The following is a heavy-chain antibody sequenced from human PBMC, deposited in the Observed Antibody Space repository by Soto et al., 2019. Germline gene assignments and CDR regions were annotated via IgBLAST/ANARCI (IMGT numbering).Heavy chain of an antibody. V-gene: IGHV4-34*01. Sequence: QVQLQQWGAGLLKPSETLSLTCAVYGGSFSGYYWSWIRQPPGKGLEWIGEINHSGSTNYNPSLKSRVTIAVETSTTQFSLKLSSVTAADTAVYYCARGEQQLVRYGMDVWGQGTTVTVSS. J-gene: IGHJ6*02. D-gene: IGHD6-13*01. CDR1: GGSFSGYY. CDR3: ARGEQQLVRYGMDV. CDR2: INHSGST.